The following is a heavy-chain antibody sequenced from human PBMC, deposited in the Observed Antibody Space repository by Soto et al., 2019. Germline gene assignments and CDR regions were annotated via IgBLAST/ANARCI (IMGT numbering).Heavy chain of an antibody. V-gene: IGHV3-53*01. D-gene: IGHD2-2*01. CDR3: ARESAALNWFDP. Sequence: PGGSLRLSCAASGFTVSSNYMSWVRQAPGKGLEWVSVIYSGGSTYYADSVKGRFTISRDNAKNTLYLQMNSLRDEDTAVYYCARESAALNWFDPWGQGTLVTVSS. J-gene: IGHJ5*02. CDR1: GFTVSSNY. CDR2: IYSGGST.